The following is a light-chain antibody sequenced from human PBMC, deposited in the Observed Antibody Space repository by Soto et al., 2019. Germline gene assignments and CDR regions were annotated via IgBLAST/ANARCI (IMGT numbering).Light chain of an antibody. CDR1: RSDVGGYNY. CDR3: SSFAGSPVV. V-gene: IGLV2-8*01. Sequence: QSALTQPPSASGSPGQSVAISCTGTRSDVGGYNYVSWYQQHPGKAPKLILYEVSKRPSGVPDRFSGSRSGNTASLTVSGLQAEDEADYYCSSFAGSPVVFGGGTQLTVL. J-gene: IGLJ2*01. CDR2: EVS.